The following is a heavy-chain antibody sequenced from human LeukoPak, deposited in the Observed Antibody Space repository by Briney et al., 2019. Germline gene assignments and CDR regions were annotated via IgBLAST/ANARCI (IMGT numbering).Heavy chain of an antibody. CDR1: GGSISSYY. V-gene: IGHV4-59*08. CDR2: IYYSGST. J-gene: IGHJ4*02. Sequence: PSETLSLTCTVSGGSISSYYWSWIRQPPGKGLEWIGYIYYSGSTNYNPSLKSRVTISVDTSKNQFSLKLSSVTAADTAVYYCVRRLDSGWYEAFDYWGQGTLVTVSS. CDR3: VRRLDSGWYEAFDY. D-gene: IGHD6-19*01.